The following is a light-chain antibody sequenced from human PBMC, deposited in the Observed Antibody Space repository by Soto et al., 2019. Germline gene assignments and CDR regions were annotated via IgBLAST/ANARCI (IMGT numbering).Light chain of an antibody. CDR3: SSYTSRSTVL. J-gene: IGLJ2*01. V-gene: IGLV2-14*03. CDR2: DVT. CDR1: SSDVGGYNY. Sequence: QSVLTQPASVSGSPGQSIIIPCTGTSSDVGGYNYVSWYQHHPGKAPKLMIYDVTNRPSGVSNRFSGSKSGNTASLNISGLLAEDEANYYCSSYTSRSTVLFGGGTKVTVL.